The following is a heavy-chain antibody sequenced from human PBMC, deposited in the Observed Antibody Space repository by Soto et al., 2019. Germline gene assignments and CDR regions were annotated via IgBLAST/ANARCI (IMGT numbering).Heavy chain of an antibody. D-gene: IGHD3-22*01. CDR2: ISSSSSTI. CDR1: GFTFSSYS. J-gene: IGHJ3*02. V-gene: IGHV3-48*02. CDR3: ARITYYYDSSGYYYDAFDI. Sequence: GGSLRLSCAASGFTFSSYSMNWVRQAPGKGLEWVSYISSSSSTIYYADYVKGRFTISRDNAKNSLYLQMNSLRDEDTAVYYCARITYYYDSSGYYYDAFDIWGQGTMVTVSS.